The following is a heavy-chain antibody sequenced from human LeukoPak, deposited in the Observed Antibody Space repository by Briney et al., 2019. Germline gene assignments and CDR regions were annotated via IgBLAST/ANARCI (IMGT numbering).Heavy chain of an antibody. V-gene: IGHV1-69*13. D-gene: IGHD3-10*01. J-gene: IGHJ6*02. CDR3: ARVGDGISYYGSGSYYYYYGMDV. CDR1: GGTFSSYA. CDR2: IIPIFGTA. Sequence: GASVKVSCKAFGGTFSSYAISWVRQAPGQGLEWMGGIIPIFGTANYAQKFQGRVTITADESTSPAYMELSSLRSEDTAVYYCARVGDGISYYGSGSYYYYYGMDVWGQGTTVTVSS.